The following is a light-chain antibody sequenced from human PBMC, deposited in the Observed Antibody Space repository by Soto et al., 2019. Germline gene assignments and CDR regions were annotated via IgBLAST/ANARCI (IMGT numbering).Light chain of an antibody. CDR3: SSYESNSSFKYV. CDR1: SSDVGGYNY. V-gene: IGLV2-14*01. J-gene: IGLJ1*01. Sequence: QSVLNQPASLSGSPGQSITISCTGTSSDVGGYNYVSWYQQHPGKAPKLMIYDVSNRPSGVSNRFSGSKSGNTASLTISGLQAEDEADNYSSSYESNSSFKYVFVTRTMVTVL. CDR2: DVS.